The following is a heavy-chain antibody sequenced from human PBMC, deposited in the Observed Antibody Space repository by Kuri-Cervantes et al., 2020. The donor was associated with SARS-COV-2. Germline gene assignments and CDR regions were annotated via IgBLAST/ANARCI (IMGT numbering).Heavy chain of an antibody. V-gene: IGHV4-59*01. J-gene: IGHJ5*02. D-gene: IGHD4-17*01. CDR1: GGSISSYY. Sequence: GSLRLSCTVSGGSISSYYWSWIRQPPGKGLEWIGYIYYSVSTNYNPSLKSRVTISVDTSKNQFSLKLSAVTAADTAVYYCARYGPTHWFDPWGQGTRVTVSS. CDR2: IYYSVST. CDR3: ARYGPTHWFDP.